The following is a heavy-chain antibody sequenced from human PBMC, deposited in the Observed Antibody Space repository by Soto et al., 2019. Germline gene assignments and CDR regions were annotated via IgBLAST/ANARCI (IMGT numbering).Heavy chain of an antibody. CDR2: LYYSGST. CDR1: GGSISSGDYY. V-gene: IGHV4-30-4*01. J-gene: IGHJ5*02. D-gene: IGHD6-19*01. CDR3: ARGAGSSGWYGNWFDP. Sequence: QVQLQESGPGLVKPSQTLSLTCTVSGGSISSGDYYWSWIRQPPGKGLEWIGYLYYSGSTYYNPSLQSRVTISVDTSKNQFSLKLSSVTAADTAVYYCARGAGSSGWYGNWFDPWGQGTLVTVSS.